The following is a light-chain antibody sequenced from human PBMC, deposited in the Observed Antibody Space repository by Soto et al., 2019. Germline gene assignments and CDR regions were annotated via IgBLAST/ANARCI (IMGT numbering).Light chain of an antibody. CDR3: QQYGSLPYT. CDR1: QSVISN. Sequence: EVVMTQSPDTLSVSQGERATLSCRASQSVISNLAWYQQKPGQAPRLLMYGASSRATGIPDRFSGTGSGTDFTLTISRLEPEDFAVYYCQQYGSLPYTFGLGTMVDIK. V-gene: IGKV3-20*01. CDR2: GAS. J-gene: IGKJ2*01.